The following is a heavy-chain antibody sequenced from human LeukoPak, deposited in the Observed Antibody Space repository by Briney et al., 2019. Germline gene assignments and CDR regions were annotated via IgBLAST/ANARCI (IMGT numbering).Heavy chain of an antibody. CDR1: GYTFTSYA. J-gene: IGHJ6*03. V-gene: IGHV1-69*13. CDR3: ARAERITIFGVATPGYYYHMDV. CDR2: IIPIFGTA. D-gene: IGHD3-3*01. Sequence: GASVKVSCKASGYTFTSYAISWVRQAPGQGLEWMGGIIPIFGTANYAQKFQGRVTITADESTSTAYMELSSLRSEDTAVYYCARAERITIFGVATPGYYYHMDVWGKGTTVTVSS.